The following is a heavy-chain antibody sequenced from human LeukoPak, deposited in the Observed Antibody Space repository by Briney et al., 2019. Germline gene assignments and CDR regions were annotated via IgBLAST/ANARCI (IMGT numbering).Heavy chain of an antibody. CDR1: GGSVSSGSYY. V-gene: IGHV4-61*01. Sequence: SETLSLTCTVSGGSVSSGSYYWNWIRQPPGKVLEWIGYIYYSGSTSYNSSLKSRVTISVDTSKNQFSLRLSSVTAADTAVYYCARAAGYFDLWGRGTLVTVSS. CDR2: IYYSGST. J-gene: IGHJ2*01. CDR3: ARAAGYFDL.